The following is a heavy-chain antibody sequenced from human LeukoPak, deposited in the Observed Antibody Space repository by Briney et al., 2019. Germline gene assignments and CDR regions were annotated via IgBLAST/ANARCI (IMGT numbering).Heavy chain of an antibody. CDR1: GFTFSSYE. J-gene: IGHJ5*02. CDR2: ISSSGTTI. D-gene: IGHD2-15*01. V-gene: IGHV3-48*03. Sequence: GGSLRLSCAASGFTFSSYEMNWVRQAPGKGLEWVSYISSSGTTIYYADSVKGRFTISRDNAKDSLYLQMNSLRAEDTAVYYCARVGVVVAATGNLWFDPWGQGTLVTVSS. CDR3: ARVGVVVAATGNLWFDP.